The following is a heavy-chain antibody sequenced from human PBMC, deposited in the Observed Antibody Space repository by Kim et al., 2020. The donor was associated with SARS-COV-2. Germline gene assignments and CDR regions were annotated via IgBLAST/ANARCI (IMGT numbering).Heavy chain of an antibody. CDR2: IWFDGSNK. V-gene: IGHV3-33*01. CDR3: ARDRGSSSWNLDY. CDR1: GFTFSNYG. Sequence: GGSLRLSCAASGFTFSNYGMHWVRQAPGKGLEWVAIIWFDGSNKYYADSVKGRFTISRDNSKNTVYLQMNSLRAEDTAVYYCARDRGSSSWNLDYWGQGT. D-gene: IGHD6-13*01. J-gene: IGHJ4*02.